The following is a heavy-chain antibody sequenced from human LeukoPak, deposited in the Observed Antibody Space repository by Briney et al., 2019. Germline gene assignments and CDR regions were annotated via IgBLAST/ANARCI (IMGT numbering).Heavy chain of an antibody. D-gene: IGHD3-22*01. V-gene: IGHV4-34*01. Sequence: SETLSLTCAVSGTSFSSYYWSWIRQPPGKGLEWIGEVNHSGYTNDNPSLKSRVTISVDTSKNQFSLKLSSVTAADTAVYYRARHDSGYYYGLGYWGQGTLVTVSS. CDR3: ARHDSGYYYGLGY. CDR1: GTSFSSYY. CDR2: VNHSGYT. J-gene: IGHJ4*02.